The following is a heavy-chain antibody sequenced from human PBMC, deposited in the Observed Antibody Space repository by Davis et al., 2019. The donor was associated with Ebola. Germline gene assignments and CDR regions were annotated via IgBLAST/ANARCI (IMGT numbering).Heavy chain of an antibody. Sequence: PSETLSLTCTVSGGSVSSGSYYWSWIRQPPGKGLEWIGYIYNSERTNYSPSLKSRVAISVDTSKNQFSLKLSSVTPADTAVYYCASGRGNSYGYWGQGTLVTVSS. CDR3: ASGRGNSYGY. CDR2: IYNSERT. J-gene: IGHJ4*02. CDR1: GGSVSSGSYY. D-gene: IGHD4-23*01. V-gene: IGHV4-61*01.